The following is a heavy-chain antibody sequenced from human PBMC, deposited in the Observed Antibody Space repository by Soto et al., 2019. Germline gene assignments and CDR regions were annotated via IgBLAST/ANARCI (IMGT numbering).Heavy chain of an antibody. Sequence: PSETLSLTCAVYGGSFSCYYWSWIRQPPGKGLEWIGEINHSGSTNYNPSLKSRVTISVDTSKNQFSLKLSSVTAADTAVYYCARRHAXDYYDSSGYHTEYYFDYWGQGTLVTVSS. V-gene: IGHV4-34*01. D-gene: IGHD3-22*01. CDR1: GGSFSCYY. CDR2: INHSGST. CDR3: ARRHAXDYYDSSGYHTEYYFDY. J-gene: IGHJ4*02.